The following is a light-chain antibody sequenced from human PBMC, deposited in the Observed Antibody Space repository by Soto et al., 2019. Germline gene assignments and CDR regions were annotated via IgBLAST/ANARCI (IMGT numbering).Light chain of an antibody. Sequence: TQSPATLSLSPGDRPTLSCRASQSIDSNFAWYQQQPGQAPRLLIYGASTRATAVPDRFSGSGSGTDFTLTISRKEAEDSAVYYCQQYGSSGTFGQGTKVDIK. CDR2: GAS. J-gene: IGKJ1*01. V-gene: IGKV3-20*01. CDR1: QSIDSN. CDR3: QQYGSSGT.